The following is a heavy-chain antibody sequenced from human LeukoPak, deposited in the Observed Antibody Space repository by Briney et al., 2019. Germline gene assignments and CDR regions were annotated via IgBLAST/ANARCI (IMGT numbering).Heavy chain of an antibody. V-gene: IGHV1-18*01. Sequence: ASVKVSCKASGYTFPSYGISWVRQAPGQGLEWMGWISAYNGNTHYAQEVQGRVTTTTDTSTSTAYMDLRSLKSDDTAVYYCARDLYSRRMHYYGSGSYFAYWGQGTLVTVSS. CDR3: ARDLYSRRMHYYGSGSYFAY. D-gene: IGHD3-10*01. CDR1: GYTFPSYG. J-gene: IGHJ4*02. CDR2: ISAYNGNT.